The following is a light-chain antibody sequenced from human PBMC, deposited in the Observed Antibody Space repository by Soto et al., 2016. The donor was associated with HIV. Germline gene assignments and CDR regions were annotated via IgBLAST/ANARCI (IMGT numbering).Light chain of an antibody. V-gene: IGLV3-19*01. CDR2: GKN. Sequence: SSELTQDPAVSVASGQTVRITCQGDSLRNYYASWYQQKPGQAPILVIYGKNNRPSGIPDRFSGSSSGDTASLTITGAQAEDEADYYCNSRDISGKRVFGGGT. J-gene: IGLJ3*02. CDR3: NSRDISGKRV. CDR1: SLRNYY.